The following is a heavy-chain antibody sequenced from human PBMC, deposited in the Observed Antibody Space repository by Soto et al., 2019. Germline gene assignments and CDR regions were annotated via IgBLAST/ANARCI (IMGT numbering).Heavy chain of an antibody. D-gene: IGHD6-19*01. Sequence: ASVKVSCKVSGYTLTELSMHWVRQAPGKGLEWMGGFDPEDGETIYAQKFQGRVTMTEDTSTDTAYMELSSLRSEDTAVYYCATDPPLRYSSGWPTYYFDYWGQGTLVTVSS. CDR2: FDPEDGET. V-gene: IGHV1-24*01. J-gene: IGHJ4*02. CDR1: GYTLTELS. CDR3: ATDPPLRYSSGWPTYYFDY.